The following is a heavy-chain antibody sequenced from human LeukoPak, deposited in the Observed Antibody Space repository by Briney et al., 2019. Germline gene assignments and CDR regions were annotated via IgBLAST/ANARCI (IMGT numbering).Heavy chain of an antibody. V-gene: IGHV3-64*01. CDR1: GFTFNKYA. J-gene: IGHJ3*02. D-gene: IGHD4-17*01. CDR3: ARERYSDPTDDAFDI. Sequence: GGSLRLSCAASGFTFNKYAMHWVRQAPGKGLEYVSGISSNGGTTYYANSVKGRFTLSRDNSKNTLYLQMSSLGAEDMAVYYCARERYSDPTDDAFDIWGQGTMVTVSS. CDR2: ISSNGGTT.